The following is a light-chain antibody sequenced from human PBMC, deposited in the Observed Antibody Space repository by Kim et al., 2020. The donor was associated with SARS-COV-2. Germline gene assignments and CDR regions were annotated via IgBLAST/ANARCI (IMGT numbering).Light chain of an antibody. V-gene: IGLV1-47*01. CDR2: RNN. Sequence: QPVLTQPPSASGTPGQRVTISPSGSSSNIGSNYVYWYQQFPGTAPKLLIYRNNQRPSGVPDRFSGSKSGTSASLAISGLRSEDEADYYCAAWDDSLSALVFGTGTKVTVL. J-gene: IGLJ1*01. CDR1: SSNIGSNY. CDR3: AAWDDSLSALV.